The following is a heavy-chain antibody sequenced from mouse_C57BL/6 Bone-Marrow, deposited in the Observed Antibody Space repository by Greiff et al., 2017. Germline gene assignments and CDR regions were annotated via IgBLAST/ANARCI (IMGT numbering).Heavy chain of an antibody. V-gene: IGHV1-55*01. D-gene: IGHD2-1*01. CDR1: GYTFTSYW. CDR3: ASDYYGNFYFDY. J-gene: IGHJ2*01. CDR2: IYPGSGST. Sequence: QVQLQQPGAELVKPGASVKMSCKASGYTFTSYWITWVKQRPGQGLEWIGDIYPGSGSTNYNEKFKSKATLTVDTSSSTAYMQLSSLTSEDSAVYYGASDYYGNFYFDYWGQGTTLTVSS.